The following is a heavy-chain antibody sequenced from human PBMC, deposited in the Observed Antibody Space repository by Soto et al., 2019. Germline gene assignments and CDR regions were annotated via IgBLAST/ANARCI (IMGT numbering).Heavy chain of an antibody. Sequence: PAASLRLSYRASGFTFRIYALNWLRQAPGKGLEWVSVISGSGGSTYYADSVKGRFTISRDNSKNKLYLQMNSLRAEDTAVYYCASRTSGWYFDYWGQGT. CDR3: ASRTSGWYFDY. D-gene: IGHD6-19*01. V-gene: IGHV3-23*01. CDR1: GFTFRIYA. CDR2: ISGSGGST. J-gene: IGHJ4*02.